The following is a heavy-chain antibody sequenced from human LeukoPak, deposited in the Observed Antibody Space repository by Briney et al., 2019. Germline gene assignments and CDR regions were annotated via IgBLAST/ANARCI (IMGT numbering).Heavy chain of an antibody. D-gene: IGHD3-9*01. CDR1: GGSISSGSYY. CDR2: IYYSGST. V-gene: IGHV4-61*02. CDR3: ARQRKLRYLDWIRSHGIFDS. J-gene: IGHJ5*01. Sequence: SQTLSLTCTVSGGSISSGSYYWSWIRQPAGKGLEWIGSIYYSGSTYYNPSLKSRVTISVDTSKNQFSLKLSSVTAADTAVYYCARQRKLRYLDWIRSHGIFDSWGQGTLVTVSS.